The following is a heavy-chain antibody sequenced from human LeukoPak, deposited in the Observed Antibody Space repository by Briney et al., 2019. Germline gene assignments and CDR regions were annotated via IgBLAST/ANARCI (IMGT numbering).Heavy chain of an antibody. CDR2: IKQDGSEK. V-gene: IGHV3-7*01. J-gene: IGHJ4*02. CDR1: GFSVSGYW. Sequence: GGSLRLSCAVSGFSVSGYWMTRVRQAPGKGLEWVANIKQDGSEKNHVDSVKGRFTISRDNAENSLFLQMNSLRVEDTAAYYCAREWQGGIAAAGTRIEGDYWGQGTLVAVSS. D-gene: IGHD6-13*01. CDR3: AREWQGGIAAAGTRIEGDY.